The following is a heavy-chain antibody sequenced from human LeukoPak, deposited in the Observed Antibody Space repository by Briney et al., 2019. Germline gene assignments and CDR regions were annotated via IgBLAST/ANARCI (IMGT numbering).Heavy chain of an antibody. CDR1: GYRFTSYS. CDR2: ISSYNGKT. V-gene: IGHV1-18*01. CDR3: ARDPSTFYFDY. Sequence: GASVKVSCKASGYRFTSYSISWVRQAPGQGLEWVGWISSYNGKTDYGKNVQGRVTMTTDTSTSTAYMELRSLRSDDTAIYYCARDPSTFYFDYWGQGTLVTVSS. D-gene: IGHD3-16*01. J-gene: IGHJ4*02.